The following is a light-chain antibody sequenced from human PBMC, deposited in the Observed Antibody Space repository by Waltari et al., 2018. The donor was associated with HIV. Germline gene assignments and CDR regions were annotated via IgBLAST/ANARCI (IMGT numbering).Light chain of an antibody. CDR2: DAS. V-gene: IGKV3D-11*01. CDR3: QQRNDWLIT. J-gene: IGKJ5*01. CDR1: HDISTS. Sequence: IVLSQYQVTLSLSPGERATITCWASHDISTSLAWYQQKPGQSPRLLIYDASVRATDIPARFSGSGSETDFTLTIDTVEREDSGIYYCQQRNDWLITFGQGTRLE.